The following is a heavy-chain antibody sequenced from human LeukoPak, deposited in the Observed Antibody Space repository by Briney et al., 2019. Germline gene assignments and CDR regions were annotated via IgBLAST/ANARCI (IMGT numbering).Heavy chain of an antibody. D-gene: IGHD1-1*01. V-gene: IGHV4-30-4*01. Sequence: SQTLSLTCTVSGGSISSGDYYWNWIRQSPGKGLEWIGYIYYSESTYYNPSLRSRVTISIDRSKDQFSLKLSSVTAADTAVYYCARDAGHQLSRRNYYAMDVWGQGTTVTVSS. CDR1: GGSISSGDYY. CDR3: ARDAGHQLSRRNYYAMDV. CDR2: IYYSEST. J-gene: IGHJ6*02.